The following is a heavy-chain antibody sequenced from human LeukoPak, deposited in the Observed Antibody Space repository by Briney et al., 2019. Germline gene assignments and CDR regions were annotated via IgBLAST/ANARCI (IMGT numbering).Heavy chain of an antibody. J-gene: IGHJ4*02. CDR1: GFTFSSHA. CDR3: AKEFYYDSSGFPSLYFDF. CDR2: ISDSGAYT. V-gene: IGHV3-23*01. D-gene: IGHD3-22*01. Sequence: GGSLRLFCAASGFTFSSHAMTWGRQAPGKGLEWVSAISDSGAYTHYADSVKGRFIISRDNSKNTLYLQMNSLRAEDTAVYYCAKEFYYDSSGFPSLYFDFWGQGTLVTVSS.